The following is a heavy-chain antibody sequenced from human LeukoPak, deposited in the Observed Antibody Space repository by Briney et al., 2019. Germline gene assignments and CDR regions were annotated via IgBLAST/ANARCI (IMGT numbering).Heavy chain of an antibody. CDR3: ASPTIFGVVIYY. V-gene: IGHV3-11*04. CDR2: ISGSGHDI. J-gene: IGHJ4*02. Sequence: GGSLRLSCSASGFTFSDSYMTWVRQAPGKGVEWVAYISGSGHDINYSESAKGRFTISRDNAKNSLYLQMNSLRAEDTAVYYCASPTIFGVVIYYWGQGTLVTVSS. CDR1: GFTFSDSY. D-gene: IGHD3-3*01.